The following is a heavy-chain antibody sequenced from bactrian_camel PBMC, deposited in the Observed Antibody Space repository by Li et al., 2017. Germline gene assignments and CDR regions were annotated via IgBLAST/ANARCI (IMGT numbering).Heavy chain of an antibody. D-gene: IGHD3*01. CDR3: ATRAVQAGAGYNY. CDR1: RFTFSSYY. V-gene: IGHV3-2*01. J-gene: IGHJ4*01. CDR2: IYSYGLNT. Sequence: VQLVESGGGLVQPGGSLRHSCAASRFTFSSYYMSWVRQAPGKGLEWLPSIYSYGLNTYYADSVKGRFTVSKDNAKSILYLQMNSLTPEDSAMYYCATRAVQAGAGYNYWGQGTQVTVS.